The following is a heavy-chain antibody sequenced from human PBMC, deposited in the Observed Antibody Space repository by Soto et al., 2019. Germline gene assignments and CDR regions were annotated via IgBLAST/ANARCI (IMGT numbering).Heavy chain of an antibody. Sequence: QVQLVQAGAEVKKPGSSVKVSCKASGGTFSSYTISWVRQAPGQGLEWMGRIIPILGIANYAQKFKGRVTIHADKSTSTAYMEMSRLRCEDTALYYCAMEYCSSTSCYSDYWGQGTLVTVSS. V-gene: IGHV1-69*02. D-gene: IGHD2-2*02. CDR3: AMEYCSSTSCYSDY. J-gene: IGHJ4*02. CDR1: GGTFSSYT. CDR2: IIPILGIA.